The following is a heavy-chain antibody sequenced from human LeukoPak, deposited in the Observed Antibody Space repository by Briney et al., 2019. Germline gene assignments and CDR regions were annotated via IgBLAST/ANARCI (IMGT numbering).Heavy chain of an antibody. V-gene: IGHV3-30*02. CDR2: IRYDGSNK. CDR1: GFTFSSYG. CDR3: AKDPLWWRAGVGAFDI. D-gene: IGHD2-21*01. Sequence: GGSLRLSCAASGFTFSSYGMHWVRQAPGKGLEWVAFIRYDGSNKYYADSVKGRFTISRDNSKNTLYLQMNSLRAEDTAVYYCAKDPLWWRAGVGAFDIWGQGTMVTVSS. J-gene: IGHJ3*02.